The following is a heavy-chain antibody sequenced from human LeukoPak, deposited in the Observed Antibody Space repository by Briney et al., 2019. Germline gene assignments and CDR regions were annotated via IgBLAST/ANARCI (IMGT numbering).Heavy chain of an antibody. J-gene: IGHJ3*01. CDR1: EFTVSRSY. CDR2: IYSGGST. Sequence: GGSLRLSCAATEFTVSRSYMTWVRQAPGKGLEWVSVIYSGGSTYYADSVKGRFTISRDNSKNTLYLQMNSLRAEDTAVYYCARSSYSSSSSVWGQGTMVTVSS. CDR3: ARSSYSSSSSV. D-gene: IGHD6-6*01. V-gene: IGHV3-53*01.